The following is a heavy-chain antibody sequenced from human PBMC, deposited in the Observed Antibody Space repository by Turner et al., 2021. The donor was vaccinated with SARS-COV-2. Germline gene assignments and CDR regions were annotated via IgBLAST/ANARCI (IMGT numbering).Heavy chain of an antibody. CDR1: GFTLSSYA. CDR2: ISYDGSIK. J-gene: IGHJ4*02. V-gene: IGHV3-30*04. D-gene: IGHD4-17*01. Sequence: QVQLGESGGGVVQPGRSLRLSCAATGFTLSSYAMHWVRQAPGKGLEWVAVISYDGSIKYYADSVKGRFTISRDNSKNTLYLQMNSLRAEDTAVYYCARGVAVYGEHRPLDYWGQGTLVTVSS. CDR3: ARGVAVYGEHRPLDY.